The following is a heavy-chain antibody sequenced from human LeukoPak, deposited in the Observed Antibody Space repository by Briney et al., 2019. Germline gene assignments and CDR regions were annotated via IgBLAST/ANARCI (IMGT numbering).Heavy chain of an antibody. V-gene: IGHV4-4*07. CDR2: IYTSWST. D-gene: IGHD3-10*01. Sequence: SETLSPTCTVSGGSISSYYWSWIREPAGKGLEWIGRIYTSWSTNYNPSPKSGVTLSVDTSKHPFYLSLRSVTAADTAVSYCARHFRRDYSASGASQYYHYIDVWGKGTTVTVSS. CDR3: ARHFRRDYSASGASQYYHYIDV. J-gene: IGHJ6*03. CDR1: GGSISSYY.